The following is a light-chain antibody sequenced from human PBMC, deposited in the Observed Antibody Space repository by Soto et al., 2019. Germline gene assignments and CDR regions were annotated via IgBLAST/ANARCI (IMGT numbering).Light chain of an antibody. Sequence: EIVLTQSPGTLSLSPGERATLSCRAIHSVSSSYLAWYQQKPGQAPRLLIYGASSRATGIPDRFSGSGSGTDFTLTISRLEPEDFAVYYCQQYNNWPAITFGQGTKVDIK. CDR3: QQYNNWPAIT. CDR1: HSVSSSY. CDR2: GAS. J-gene: IGKJ1*01. V-gene: IGKV3-20*01.